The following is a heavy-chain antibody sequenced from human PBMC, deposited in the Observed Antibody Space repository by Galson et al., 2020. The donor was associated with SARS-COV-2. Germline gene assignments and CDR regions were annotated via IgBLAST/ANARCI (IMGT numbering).Heavy chain of an antibody. J-gene: IGHJ4*02. V-gene: IGHV3-11*01. CDR2: INSRGRDI. CDR3: ARDGESDNSGYYPFEY. Sequence: GGSLRLSCVASALTLSDYYLSWVRQAPGKGLEWVAYINSRGRDIYYADSVKGRFIISRDNGKNSLYLQMNSVGAEDTAVYYCARDGESDNSGYYPFEYWGQGTLVTVSS. CDR1: ALTLSDYY. D-gene: IGHD3-22*01.